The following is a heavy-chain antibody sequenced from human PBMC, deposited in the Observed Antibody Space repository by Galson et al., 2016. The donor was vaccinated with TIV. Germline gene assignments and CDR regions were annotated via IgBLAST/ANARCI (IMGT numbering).Heavy chain of an antibody. CDR2: ISPDGTDQ. D-gene: IGHD5-24*01. CDR1: GFTFNRYR. V-gene: IGHV3-30*03. CDR3: ATDGRDAYNPYFDS. J-gene: IGHJ4*02. Sequence: SLRLSCAASGFTFNRYRMDWVRQATGKGLEWMAVISPDGTDQNYADSMKGRFTISRDNSKNTLYLHMNNLRVEDTAVYYCATDGRDAYNPYFDSWGQGTLVTVSS.